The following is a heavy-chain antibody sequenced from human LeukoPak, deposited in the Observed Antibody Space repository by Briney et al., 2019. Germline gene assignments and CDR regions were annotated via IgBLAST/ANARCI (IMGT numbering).Heavy chain of an antibody. V-gene: IGHV3-30*02. J-gene: IGHJ4*02. CDR2: IRYDGGNK. CDR1: AFTFSSYG. CDR3: ARGGHYDYIWGRYRQKDGFDY. D-gene: IGHD3-16*02. Sequence: GGSLRLSCAASAFTFSSYGMHWVRLAPGKGLEWVAFIRYDGGNKYYADSVKGRFTISRDNAKNSLYLRMNSLRVEDTAVYYCARGGHYDYIWGRYRQKDGFDYWGQGTLVTVSS.